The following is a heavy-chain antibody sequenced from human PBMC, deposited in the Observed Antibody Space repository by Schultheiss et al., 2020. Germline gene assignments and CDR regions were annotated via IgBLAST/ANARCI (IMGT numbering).Heavy chain of an antibody. Sequence: GESLKISCAASGFTFSGSAMHWVRQASGKGLEWVGRIRSKANSYATAYAASVKGRFTISRDDSKNTAYLQMNSLKTEDTAVYYCTLDYGYWGQGTLVTVSS. CDR2: IRSKANSYAT. V-gene: IGHV3-73*01. CDR3: TLDYGY. J-gene: IGHJ4*02. D-gene: IGHD4-17*01. CDR1: GFTFSGSA.